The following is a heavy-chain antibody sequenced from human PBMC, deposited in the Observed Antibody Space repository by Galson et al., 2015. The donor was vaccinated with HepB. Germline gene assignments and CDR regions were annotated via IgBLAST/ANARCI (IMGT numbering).Heavy chain of an antibody. CDR2: LYSSSNT. Sequence: SLRLSCAASGLTVSSHYMNWVRQAPGKGLKWVSLLYSSSNTNYADSVKGRFTISRDNSKNTLFLQMNNLRVEDTAVYFCARDSFGSVFFDLWGRGTLVTVSS. CDR3: ARDSFGSVFFDL. V-gene: IGHV3-66*01. CDR1: GLTVSSHY. D-gene: IGHD5-18*01. J-gene: IGHJ2*01.